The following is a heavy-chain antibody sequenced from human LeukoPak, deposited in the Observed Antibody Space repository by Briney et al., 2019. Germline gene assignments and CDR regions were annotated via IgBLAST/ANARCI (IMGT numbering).Heavy chain of an antibody. J-gene: IGHJ4*02. Sequence: GGSLRLSCVASGFTFSRDWMSWVRQAPGKGLEWVANIKEDGSAQYYADSVKGRFTISRDNTKNSLYLQMNSLTAEDTAMYYCAKDGDGYHNWGQGALVTVSS. V-gene: IGHV3-7*01. CDR3: AKDGDGYHN. CDR1: GFTFSRDW. D-gene: IGHD3-9*01. CDR2: IKEDGSAQ.